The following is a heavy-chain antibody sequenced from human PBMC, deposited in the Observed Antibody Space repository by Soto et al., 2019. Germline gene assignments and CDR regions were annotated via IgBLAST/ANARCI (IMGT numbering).Heavy chain of an antibody. CDR3: AREDDSSGYYYGGAFDI. Sequence: GGSLRLSYAASGFTVSSNYMSWVRQAPGKGLEWVSVIYSGGSTYYADSVKGRFTISRDNSKNTLYLQMNSLRAEDTAVYYCAREDDSSGYYYGGAFDIWGQGTMVTVSS. CDR2: IYSGGST. J-gene: IGHJ3*02. V-gene: IGHV3-53*01. CDR1: GFTVSSNY. D-gene: IGHD3-22*01.